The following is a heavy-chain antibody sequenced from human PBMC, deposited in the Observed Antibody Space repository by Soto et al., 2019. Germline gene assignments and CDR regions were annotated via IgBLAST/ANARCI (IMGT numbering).Heavy chain of an antibody. J-gene: IGHJ4*02. CDR2: IWDDGSRQ. V-gene: IGHV3-33*08. CDR1: GFAFSTYG. D-gene: IGHD3-9*01. Sequence: QVQLVESGGGVIQPGKSLRLSCSASGFAFSTYGMHWVRQAPGKGLEWVAVIWDDGSRQFYGDSVNGRFTISRDNSKNTLYLQMSRLRVAATAVYYCAGGTGYWRLSDYWGQVTLVTVSS. CDR3: AGGTGYWRLSDY.